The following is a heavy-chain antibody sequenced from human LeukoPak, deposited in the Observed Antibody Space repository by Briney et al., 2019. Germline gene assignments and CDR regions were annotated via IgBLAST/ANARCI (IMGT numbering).Heavy chain of an antibody. CDR3: AIRERNSGTRFGY. J-gene: IGHJ4*02. Sequence: PSETLSLTCTVSGGSISRSGYDWGWIRQPPGKGLEWIGNIYYSGSTYYNPSLKSRVIISGDTSKNHFSLKLNSVTAPDTAVDYCAIRERNSGTRFGYWGQGALVTVSS. D-gene: IGHD3-10*01. V-gene: IGHV4-39*02. CDR1: GGSISRSGYD. CDR2: IYYSGST.